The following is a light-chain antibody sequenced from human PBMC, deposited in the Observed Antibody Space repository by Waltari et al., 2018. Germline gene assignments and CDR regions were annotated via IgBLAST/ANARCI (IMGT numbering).Light chain of an antibody. V-gene: IGKV4-1*01. CDR1: QTLLYTSNSKHY. Sequence: IEMTQSPEYLAVSLGERATIHCQSNQTLLYTSNSKHYLTWFQRKPGQPPRLLISWALTRQSGVPARFSGSGSGTDFTLTISGLQPEDVAVYFCQQFLTTPHTFGQGTEVAIK. CDR3: QQFLTTPHT. J-gene: IGKJ1*01. CDR2: WAL.